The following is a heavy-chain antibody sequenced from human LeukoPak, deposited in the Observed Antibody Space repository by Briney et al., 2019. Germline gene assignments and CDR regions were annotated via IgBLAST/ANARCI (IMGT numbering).Heavy chain of an antibody. D-gene: IGHD6-6*01. CDR1: GGSISSGGYY. Sequence: SETLFLTCTVSGGSISSGGYYWSWIRQHPGKGLEWIGYIYYSGSTYYNPSLKSRVTISVDTSKNQFSLKLSSVTAADTAVYYCARDRRPVSYFDYWGQGTLVTVSS. CDR3: ARDRRPVSYFDY. V-gene: IGHV4-31*03. J-gene: IGHJ4*02. CDR2: IYYSGST.